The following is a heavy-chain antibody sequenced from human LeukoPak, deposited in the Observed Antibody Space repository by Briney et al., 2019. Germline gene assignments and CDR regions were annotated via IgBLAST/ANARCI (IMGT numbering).Heavy chain of an antibody. Sequence: GESLKISCKGSGYSFTSYWIGWVRQMPGKGLEWMGIIYPGDSDTRYSPSFQGQVTISADKSISTAYLQWSSLKASDTAMYYCARIVHLGYCSSTSCPRWFDPWAREPWSPSPQ. D-gene: IGHD2-2*03. CDR1: GYSFTSYW. V-gene: IGHV5-51*01. CDR3: ARIVHLGYCSSTSCPRWFDP. J-gene: IGHJ5*02. CDR2: IYPGDSDT.